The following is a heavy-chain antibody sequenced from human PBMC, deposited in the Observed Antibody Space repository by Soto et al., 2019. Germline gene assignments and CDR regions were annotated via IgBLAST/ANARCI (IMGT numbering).Heavy chain of an antibody. V-gene: IGHV4-4*02. CDR3: ARPDSSSWAAPFGS. CDR1: GGSISSSNW. J-gene: IGHJ4*02. D-gene: IGHD6-13*01. CDR2: IYHSGST. Sequence: PSETLSLTCAVSGGSISSSNWWSWVRQPPGKGLEWIGEIYHSGSTNYNPSLKSRVTISVDKSKNQFSLRLSSVTAADTAVYYCARPDSSSWAAPFGSWGQGTLVTVSS.